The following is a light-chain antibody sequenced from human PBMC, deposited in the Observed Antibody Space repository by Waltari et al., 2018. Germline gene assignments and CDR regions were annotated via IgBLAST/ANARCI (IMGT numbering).Light chain of an antibody. J-gene: IGLJ3*02. CDR1: SANPRPTYG. Sequence: SVLTQPPSASGTPGQSVTISCSGASANPRPTYGSWYQNLPGTAPKLLIYANHHRPSGVPDRFSGSKSGTSASLAITGLQADDEADYYCQSYDTSLSGSNWVFGGGTKLTVL. CDR3: QSYDTSLSGSNWV. CDR2: ANH. V-gene: IGLV1-40*01.